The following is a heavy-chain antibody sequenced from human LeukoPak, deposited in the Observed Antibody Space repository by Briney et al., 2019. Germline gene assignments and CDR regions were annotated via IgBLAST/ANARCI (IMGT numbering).Heavy chain of an antibody. D-gene: IGHD6-19*01. J-gene: IGHJ6*03. CDR3: ARRAVGNSYYYSMDV. CDR1: GYTFISYD. V-gene: IGHV1-8*03. Sequence: ASVKVSCKASGYTFISYDINWVRQVTGQGLEWMGWMNPNSGDTGYAQKFQGRVTITRNTSISTAFMELSSLRSEDTAVYYCARRAVGNSYYYSMDVWGKGTTVTVSS. CDR2: MNPNSGDT.